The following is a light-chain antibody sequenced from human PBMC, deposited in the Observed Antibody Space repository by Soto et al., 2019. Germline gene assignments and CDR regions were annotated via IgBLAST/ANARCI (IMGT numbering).Light chain of an antibody. V-gene: IGKV1-39*01. Sequence: DRKMAQCPSSLSAPVGDRVTIPCRASQSISNYLNWSQQRPGKAPNLLIYAASSMISGVPSRFSGSGSGTDFTLTITRLRPEDFATYYCQQYDNSPLTFGRGTKVDIK. CDR2: AAS. CDR1: QSISNY. J-gene: IGKJ4*01. CDR3: QQYDNSPLT.